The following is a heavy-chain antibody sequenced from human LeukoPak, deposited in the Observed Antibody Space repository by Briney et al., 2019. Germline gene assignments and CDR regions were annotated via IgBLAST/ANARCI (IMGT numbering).Heavy chain of an antibody. D-gene: IGHD3-16*01. Sequence: AGGSLRLSCAVSGFTFSDYWMTWVRQAPGRGLEWVANIKEDGSDKQYVDSVQGRFTISRDNAENSLYLQMNSLRAEDTAVYYCARVGWGSTGFDYWGQGTLVTVSS. V-gene: IGHV3-7*01. CDR3: ARVGWGSTGFDY. CDR2: IKEDGSDK. CDR1: GFTFSDYW. J-gene: IGHJ4*02.